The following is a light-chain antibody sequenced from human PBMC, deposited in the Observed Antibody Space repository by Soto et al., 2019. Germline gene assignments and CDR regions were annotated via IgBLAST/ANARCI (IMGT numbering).Light chain of an antibody. CDR1: SIDVGGYNY. CDR3: RLYLLTCTSV. CDR2: EVR. V-gene: IGLV2-14*01. Sequence: QSALTHPASALGSPGQSITISCTGTSIDVGGYNYVSWYQQHLHKTPKAKFHEVRDQPPAVSNRISGSKSGNTASLTISGIHADDEYYYCCRLYLLTCTSVFGTGPNVT. J-gene: IGLJ1*01.